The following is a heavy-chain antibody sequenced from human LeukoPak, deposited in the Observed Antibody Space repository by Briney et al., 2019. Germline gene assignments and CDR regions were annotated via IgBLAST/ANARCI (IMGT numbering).Heavy chain of an antibody. D-gene: IGHD1-26*01. Sequence: GGSLRPSCAASGFTFSSYSMNWVRQAPGKGLEWVSYISSSSSTIYYADSVKGRFTISRDNAKNSLYLQMNSLRAEDTAVYYCAGDGSYGAFDIWGQGTMVTVSS. CDR2: ISSSSSTI. J-gene: IGHJ3*02. CDR3: AGDGSYGAFDI. V-gene: IGHV3-48*01. CDR1: GFTFSSYS.